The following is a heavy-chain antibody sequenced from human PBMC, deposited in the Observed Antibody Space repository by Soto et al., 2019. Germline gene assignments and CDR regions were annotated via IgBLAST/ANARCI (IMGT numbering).Heavy chain of an antibody. Sequence: ASVKVSCKASGFTFTSSAMQWVRQARGQRLEWIGWIVVGSGNTNYAQKFQERVTITRDMSTSTAYMELSSLRSEDTAVYYCAADPDIMVRGDPNFDYWGQGTLVTVSS. J-gene: IGHJ4*02. CDR2: IVVGSGNT. CDR1: GFTFTSSA. V-gene: IGHV1-58*02. CDR3: AADPDIMVRGDPNFDY. D-gene: IGHD3-10*01.